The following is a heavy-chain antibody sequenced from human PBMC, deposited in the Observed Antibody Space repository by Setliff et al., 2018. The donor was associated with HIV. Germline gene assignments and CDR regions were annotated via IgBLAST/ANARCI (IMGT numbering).Heavy chain of an antibody. D-gene: IGHD2-21*01. J-gene: IGHJ5*02. CDR1: GYTFINYG. CDR2: INPYNGNT. CDR3: ARGGPARVAILYWFDP. Sequence: ASVKVSCKASGYTFINYGINWLRQAPGQGLEWVGWINPYNGNTKYGQKFQGTVTMTRDTTTSTAYLELRRLRSDDTAVYFCARGGPARVAILYWFDPWGQGTLVTVSS. V-gene: IGHV1-18*01.